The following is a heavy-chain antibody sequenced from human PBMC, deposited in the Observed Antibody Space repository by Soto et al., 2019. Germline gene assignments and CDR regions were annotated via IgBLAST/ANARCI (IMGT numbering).Heavy chain of an antibody. D-gene: IGHD5-18*01. V-gene: IGHV1-58*02. CDR2: IVVGSGNT. J-gene: IGHJ6*02. CDR1: GFTFTSSA. CDR3: ARDPRIQLSILVSYGMDV. Sequence: SVKVSCKASGFTFTSSAMQWVRQARGQRLEWIGWIVVGSGNTNYAQKFQGRVTITADESTSTAYMELSSLRSEDTAVYYCARDPRIQLSILVSYGMDVWGQGTTVTVSS.